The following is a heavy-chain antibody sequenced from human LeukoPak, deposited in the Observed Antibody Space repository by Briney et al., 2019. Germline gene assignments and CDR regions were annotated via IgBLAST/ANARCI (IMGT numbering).Heavy chain of an antibody. V-gene: IGHV4-59*08. J-gene: IGHJ6*02. CDR3: ARSLATTSYGMDV. D-gene: IGHD5-12*01. CDR1: GGSISSYY. CDR2: IHYSGST. Sequence: SETLSLTCTVSGGSISSYYWSWIRQPPGKGLEWIGYIHYSGSTNYNPSLKSRVTISVDTSKNQFSLKLSSVTAADTAVYYCARSLATTSYGMDVWGQGTTVTVSS.